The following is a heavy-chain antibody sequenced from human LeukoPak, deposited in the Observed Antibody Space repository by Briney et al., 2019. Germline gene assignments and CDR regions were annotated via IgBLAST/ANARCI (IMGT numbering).Heavy chain of an antibody. Sequence: GGSLILSCAASGFTFSSYGMHWVRQAPGKGLEWVAVISYDGSNKYYADSVKGRFTISRDNAKKSLYLQMNSLRAEDTALYYCAKEGESYYFDHWGQGTLVTVSS. J-gene: IGHJ4*02. CDR1: GFTFSSYG. D-gene: IGHD3-10*01. CDR2: ISYDGSNK. CDR3: AKEGESYYFDH. V-gene: IGHV3-30*18.